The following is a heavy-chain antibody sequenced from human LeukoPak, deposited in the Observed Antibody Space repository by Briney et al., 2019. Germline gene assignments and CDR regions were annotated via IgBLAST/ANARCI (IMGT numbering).Heavy chain of an antibody. CDR1: GFTFRNFG. Sequence: GGSLRLSCAPPGFTFRNFGMHWVRQAPGKGLEWVAFIQYDGRDKFYADSVKGRFTISRDNSKNTLYLQTNSLRAEDTALYYCAKDLGSGSYAADYWGQGTLVTVSS. V-gene: IGHV3-30*02. D-gene: IGHD1-26*01. CDR2: IQYDGRDK. CDR3: AKDLGSGSYAADY. J-gene: IGHJ4*02.